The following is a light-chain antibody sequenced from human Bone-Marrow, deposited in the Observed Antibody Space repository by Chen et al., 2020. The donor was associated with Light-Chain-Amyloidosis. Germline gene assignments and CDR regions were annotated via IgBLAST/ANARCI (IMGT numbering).Light chain of an antibody. V-gene: IGLV3-25*03. CDR1: DLPTKY. CDR3: QSADSSGTYAVI. J-gene: IGLJ2*01. CDR2: RDT. Sequence: SYELTQPPSVSVSPGQTARITCSGDDLPTKYAYWYQQKPGQAPVLVIHRDTERPSWISERFSCSSSGTTATLTISGVQAEDEADYHCQSADSSGTYAVIFGGGTKLTVL.